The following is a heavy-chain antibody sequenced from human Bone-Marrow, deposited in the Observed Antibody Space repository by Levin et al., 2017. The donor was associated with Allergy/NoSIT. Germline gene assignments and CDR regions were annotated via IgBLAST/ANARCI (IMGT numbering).Heavy chain of an antibody. V-gene: IGHV4-59*01. J-gene: IGHJ3*02. CDR2: IYYSGST. Sequence: PSETLSLTCTVSGGSISSYYWSWIRQPPGKGLEWIGYIYYSGSTNYNPSLKSRVTISVDTSKNQFSLKLSSVTAADTAVYYCARDLWEAGTDAFDIWGQGTMVTVSS. CDR1: GGSISSYY. CDR3: ARDLWEAGTDAFDI. D-gene: IGHD1-26*01.